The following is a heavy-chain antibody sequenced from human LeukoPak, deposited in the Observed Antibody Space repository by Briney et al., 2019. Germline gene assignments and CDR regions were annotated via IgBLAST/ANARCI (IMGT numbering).Heavy chain of an antibody. CDR1: GFAFSVYA. D-gene: IGHD4-17*01. CDR3: AKNVPDGTTTVTSSFDP. Sequence: PGGSLRLSCAASGFAFSVYAMSWLRQPPGKGLEWVSTINANSGTTSYAASVRGRFSISRDSSKNTLYLQLNTLRADDTATYYCAKNVPDGTTTVTSSFDPWGQGTLVTVSS. CDR2: INANSGTT. J-gene: IGHJ5*02. V-gene: IGHV3-23*01.